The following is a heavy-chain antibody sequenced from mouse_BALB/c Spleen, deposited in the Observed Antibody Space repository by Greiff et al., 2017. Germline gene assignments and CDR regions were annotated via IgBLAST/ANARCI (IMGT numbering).Heavy chain of an antibody. V-gene: IGHV10-1*02. Sequence: GGGLVQPNGSLKLSCAASGFTFNTYAMNWVRLAPGKGLEWVARIRSKSNNYATYYADSVKDRFTISRDDSQSMLYLQMNNLKTEDTAMYYCVREGYPYYFDDWGQGTTLTVSS. CDR3: VREGYPYYFDD. CDR2: IRSKSNNYAT. D-gene: IGHD2-2*01. CDR1: GFTFNTYA. J-gene: IGHJ2*01.